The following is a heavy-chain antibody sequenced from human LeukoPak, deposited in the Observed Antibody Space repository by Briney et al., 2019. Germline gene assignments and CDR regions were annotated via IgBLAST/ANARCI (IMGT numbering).Heavy chain of an antibody. D-gene: IGHD3-10*01. Sequence: PGGSLRLSCAASGFTFSSYDMHWVCQATGKGLEWVSAIGTAGDPYYPGSVKGRFTISRENARNSLYLQMNSLRAGDTAVYYCARGRPVTMVRGVTPPSYGMDVWGKGTTVTVSS. V-gene: IGHV3-13*05. CDR3: ARGRPVTMVRGVTPPSYGMDV. CDR2: IGTAGDP. CDR1: GFTFSSYD. J-gene: IGHJ6*04.